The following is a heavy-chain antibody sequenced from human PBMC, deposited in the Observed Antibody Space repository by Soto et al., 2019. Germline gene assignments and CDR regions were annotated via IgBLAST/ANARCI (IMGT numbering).Heavy chain of an antibody. V-gene: IGHV1-3*01. CDR3: ARSTVVVTALDY. CDR2: INAGNGNT. Sequence: VKVSCKASGYTFTSYAMHWVRQAPGQRLEWMGWINAGNGNTKYSQKFQGRVTITRDTSASTAYMELSSLRSEDTAVYYCARSTVVVTALDYWGQGTLVTVSS. J-gene: IGHJ4*02. D-gene: IGHD2-21*02. CDR1: GYTFTSYA.